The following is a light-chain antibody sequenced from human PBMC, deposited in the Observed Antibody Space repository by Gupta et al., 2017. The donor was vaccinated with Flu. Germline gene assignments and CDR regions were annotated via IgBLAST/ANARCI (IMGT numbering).Light chain of an antibody. CDR2: EDT. CDR3: QSYDHSNPWV. CDR1: SGSIASNY. Sequence: NFMLTQPHSVSASPGKTVTISCTRSSGSIASNYVQWYQQRPGSAPTTVIYEDTQRPSGVPDRFSGSIDRSSNSASLTISGLKTEDEADYYCQSYDHSNPWVFGGGTKLTSL. V-gene: IGLV6-57*03. J-gene: IGLJ3*02.